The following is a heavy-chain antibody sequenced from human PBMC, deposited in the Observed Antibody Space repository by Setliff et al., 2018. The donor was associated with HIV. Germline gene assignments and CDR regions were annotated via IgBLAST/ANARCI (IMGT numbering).Heavy chain of an antibody. V-gene: IGHV1-18*01. CDR1: GYIFNTNG. J-gene: IGHJ5*02. D-gene: IGHD2-2*01. CDR2: ISAYNGNT. CDR3: ARDSCSSTSCPTWFDP. Sequence: ASVKVSCKGSGYIFNTNGISWVRQAPGQGLEWMGWISAYNGNTNYAQRFQGRVTMTTDTSTSTAYMELRSLRSDDTAVYFCARDSCSSTSCPTWFDPWGQGTLVTVSS.